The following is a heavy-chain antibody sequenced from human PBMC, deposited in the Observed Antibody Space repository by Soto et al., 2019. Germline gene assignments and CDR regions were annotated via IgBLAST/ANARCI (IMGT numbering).Heavy chain of an antibody. CDR2: INPNSGGT. CDR3: ARDLRLGSLSPYYYGMDV. J-gene: IGHJ6*02. D-gene: IGHD7-27*01. CDR1: GYTFTGYY. Sequence: GASVKVSCKASGYTFTGYYMHWVRQAPGQGLEWMGWINPNSGGTNYAQKFQGWVTMTRDTSISTAYMELSRLRSDDTAVYYCARDLRLGSLSPYYYGMDVWGQGTTVTVSS. V-gene: IGHV1-2*04.